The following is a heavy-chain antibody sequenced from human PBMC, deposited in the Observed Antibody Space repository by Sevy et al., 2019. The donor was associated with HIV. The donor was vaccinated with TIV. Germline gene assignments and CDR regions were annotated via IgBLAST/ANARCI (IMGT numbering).Heavy chain of an antibody. J-gene: IGHJ3*02. CDR2: ISAYNGNT. V-gene: IGHV1-18*01. CDR3: AREKNVLRFFEWLSVHPPDHPHDAFDI. D-gene: IGHD3-3*01. Sequence: ASVKVSCKASGYTFTSYGISWVRQAPGQGLEWMGWISAYNGNTNYAQKLQGRVTMTTDTSTSTAYMELRSLRSDDTAVYYCAREKNVLRFFEWLSVHPPDHPHDAFDIWGQGTMVTVSS. CDR1: GYTFTSYG.